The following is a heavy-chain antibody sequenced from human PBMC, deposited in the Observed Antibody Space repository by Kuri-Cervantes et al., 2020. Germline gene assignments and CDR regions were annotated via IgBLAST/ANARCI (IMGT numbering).Heavy chain of an antibody. CDR1: GYSISSGYY. V-gene: IGHV4-38-2*02. D-gene: IGHD3-16*01. CDR2: IYHSGST. J-gene: IGHJ4*02. CDR3: ARANYIWGSYVD. Sequence: SETLSLTCTVSGYSISSGYYWGWIRQSPGKGLEWIGSIYHSGSTNYNPSLKSRVTISVDTSKNQFSLNPSSVTAADTAVYYCARANYIWGSYVDWGQGTLVTVSS.